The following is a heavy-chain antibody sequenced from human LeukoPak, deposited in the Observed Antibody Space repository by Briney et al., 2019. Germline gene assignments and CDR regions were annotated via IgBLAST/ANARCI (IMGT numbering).Heavy chain of an antibody. V-gene: IGHV3-21*01. CDR3: AKGARGGAFDI. Sequence: GGSLRLSCAASGFTFSSYSMNWVRQAPGEGLVWGSSISSSSSYIYYADSVKGRFTISRDNAKNSLYLQMNSLRAEDTAVYYCAKGARGGAFDIWGQGTMVTVSS. D-gene: IGHD3-10*01. CDR1: GFTFSSYS. CDR2: ISSSSSYI. J-gene: IGHJ3*02.